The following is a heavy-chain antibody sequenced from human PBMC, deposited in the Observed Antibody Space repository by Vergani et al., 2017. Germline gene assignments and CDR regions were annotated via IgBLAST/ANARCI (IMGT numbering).Heavy chain of an antibody. CDR1: GGSISSYY. CDR3: ARLAASLSWFDP. Sequence: QVQLQESGPGLVKPSETLSLTCTVSGGSISSYYWSWIRQPPGKGLEWIGYIYYSGSTNYNPSLKSRVTISVDTSKNQFSLKLSSVTAADTAVYYCARLAASLSWFDPWGQGTLVTVSS. V-gene: IGHV4-59*01. CDR2: IYYSGST. J-gene: IGHJ5*02. D-gene: IGHD6-25*01.